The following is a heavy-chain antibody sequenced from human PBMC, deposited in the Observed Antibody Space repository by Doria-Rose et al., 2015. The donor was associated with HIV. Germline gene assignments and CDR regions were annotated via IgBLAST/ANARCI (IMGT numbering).Heavy chain of an antibody. Sequence: QVQLQESGPGLVRPSQTLSLTCTVSGDSISSGDSFWSWIRQPPGKGPEWIEYIASSGTTYYYPSLRGRLTISLDASKNHFSLNLNSVTAADTAVYYCARARNYGFPHFFDFWGQGTLVTVSS. CDR2: IASSGTT. D-gene: IGHD3-10*01. CDR3: ARARNYGFPHFFDF. CDR1: GDSISSGDSF. J-gene: IGHJ4*02. V-gene: IGHV4-30-4*01.